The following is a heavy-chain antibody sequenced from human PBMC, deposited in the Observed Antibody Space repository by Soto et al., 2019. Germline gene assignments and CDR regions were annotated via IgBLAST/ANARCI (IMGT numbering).Heavy chain of an antibody. J-gene: IGHJ6*02. CDR2: IKSKTDGGTT. CDR3: TTETGGYQLAYYYYYGMDV. CDR1: GFTFSNAW. D-gene: IGHD2-2*01. Sequence: GGSLRLSCAASGFTFSNAWMNWVRQAPGKGLEWVGRIKSKTDGGTTDYAAPVKGRFTISRDDSKNTLYLQMNSLKTEDTAVYYCTTETGGYQLAYYYYYGMDVWGQGTTVTVSS. V-gene: IGHV3-15*07.